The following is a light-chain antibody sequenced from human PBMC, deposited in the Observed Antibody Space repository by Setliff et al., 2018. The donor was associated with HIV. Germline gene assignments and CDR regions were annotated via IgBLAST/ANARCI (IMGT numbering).Light chain of an antibody. CDR1: SGDVGGYNF. CDR3: SSFTSDSTLYV. Sequence: QSVLAQPASVSGSPGQSITVSCTGTSGDVGGYNFVSWYQQHPGKPPKLMIYEVSNRPSGVSKRFSGSKSGNTASLTISALQAEDEGAYYCSSFTSDSTLYVFGTGTKVTVL. V-gene: IGLV2-14*01. J-gene: IGLJ1*01. CDR2: EVS.